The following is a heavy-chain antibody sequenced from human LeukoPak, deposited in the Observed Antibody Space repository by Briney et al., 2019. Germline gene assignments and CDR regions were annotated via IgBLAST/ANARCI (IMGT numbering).Heavy chain of an antibody. CDR2: ISSSSSYI. Sequence: PGGSLRLSRAASGFTFSSYGMNWVRQAPGKGLEWVSSISSSSSYIYYADSVKGRFTISRDNAKNSLYLQMNSLRAEDTAVYYCAIEYSSSSGLDYWGQGTLVTVSS. CDR1: GFTFSSYG. D-gene: IGHD6-6*01. J-gene: IGHJ4*02. V-gene: IGHV3-21*01. CDR3: AIEYSSSSGLDY.